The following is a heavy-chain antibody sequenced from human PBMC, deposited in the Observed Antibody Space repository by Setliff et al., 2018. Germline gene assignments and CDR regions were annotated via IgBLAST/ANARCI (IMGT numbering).Heavy chain of an antibody. V-gene: IGHV1-46*01. CDR3: ARVESMVRGKNILRHFDY. CDR1: GYSFIRYY. D-gene: IGHD2-8*01. J-gene: IGHJ4*02. Sequence: ASVKVSCKTSGYSFIRYYMYWVRQAPGQGLEWMGLINVSGGSASYEQKFQGRVTMTRDTSTGTVYMELTSLKSEDTAIYYCARVESMVRGKNILRHFDYWGQGTQVTVSS. CDR2: INVSGGSA.